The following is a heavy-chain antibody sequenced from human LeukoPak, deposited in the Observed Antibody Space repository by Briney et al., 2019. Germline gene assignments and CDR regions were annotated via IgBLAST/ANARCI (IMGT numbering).Heavy chain of an antibody. D-gene: IGHD2-2*01. CDR3: VSDSCSSTSCYFY. Sequence: SVKVSCEASGGTFSSYAISWVRQAPGQGLEWMGGIIPIFGTANYAQKFQGRVTITTDESTSTAYMELSSLRSEDTAVYYCVSDSCSSTSCYFYWGQGTLVTVSS. CDR2: IIPIFGTA. J-gene: IGHJ4*02. CDR1: GGTFSSYA. V-gene: IGHV1-69*05.